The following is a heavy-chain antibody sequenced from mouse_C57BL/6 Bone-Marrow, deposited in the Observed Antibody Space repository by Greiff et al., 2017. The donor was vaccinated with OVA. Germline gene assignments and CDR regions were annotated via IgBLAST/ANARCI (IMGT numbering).Heavy chain of an antibody. CDR1: GYTFTSYW. Sequence: QVQLQQPGAELVKPGASVKLSCKASGYTFTSYWMHWVKQRPGQGLEWIGMIHPNSGSTNYNEKFKSKATLTVDKSSSTAYMQLSSLTSEDSAVYYCHYYGSSLFAYWGQGTLVTVSA. CDR3: HYYGSSLFAY. D-gene: IGHD1-1*01. J-gene: IGHJ3*01. V-gene: IGHV1-64*01. CDR2: IHPNSGST.